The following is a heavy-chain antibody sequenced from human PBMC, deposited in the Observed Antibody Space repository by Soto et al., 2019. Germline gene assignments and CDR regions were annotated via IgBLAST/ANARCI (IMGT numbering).Heavy chain of an antibody. CDR1: GYAFTSYG. D-gene: IGHD1-7*01. V-gene: IGHV1-18*01. CDR2: ISAYNGNT. CDR3: ARVPTGTTRYYYYYGMDV. J-gene: IGHJ6*02. Sequence: ASVKVSCKASGYAFTSYGISWARQSPGQGLEWMGWISAYNGNTNYAQKFQGRVTMTRNTSISTAYMELSSLRSEDTAVYYCARVPTGTTRYYYYYGMDVWGQGTTVTVSS.